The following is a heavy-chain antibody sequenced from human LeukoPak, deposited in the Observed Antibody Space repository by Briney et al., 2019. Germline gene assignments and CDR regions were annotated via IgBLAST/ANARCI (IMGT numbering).Heavy chain of an antibody. J-gene: IGHJ4*02. CDR1: GFTFSSYA. V-gene: IGHV3-30*18. CDR3: AKDSVTTLDY. D-gene: IGHD4-17*01. CDR2: ISYDGSSK. Sequence: GKSLRLSCAASGFTFSSYAMHWVRQAPDKGLEWVAVISYDGSSKYFVKSVKGRFTISRDNSKNTLYLQMNSLRTEDTAVYYCAKDSVTTLDYWGQGTLVTVSS.